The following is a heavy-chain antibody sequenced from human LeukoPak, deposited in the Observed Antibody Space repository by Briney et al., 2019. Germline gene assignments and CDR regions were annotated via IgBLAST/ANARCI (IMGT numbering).Heavy chain of an antibody. Sequence: ASVKVSCKASGGTFSSYAISWVRQAPGQGLEWMGRIIPILGIANYAQKFQGRVTITADKSTNTAYMELSSLRSEDTAVYYCARVTDNYYYYGMDVWGQGTTVTVSS. V-gene: IGHV1-69*04. CDR1: GGTFSSYA. CDR2: IIPILGIA. D-gene: IGHD2-8*02. J-gene: IGHJ6*02. CDR3: ARVTDNYYYYGMDV.